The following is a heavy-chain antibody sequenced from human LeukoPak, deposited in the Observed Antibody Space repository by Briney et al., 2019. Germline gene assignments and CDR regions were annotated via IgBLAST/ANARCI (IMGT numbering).Heavy chain of an antibody. CDR1: GYTFTGYY. D-gene: IGHD6-19*01. CDR3: ARGSPLQQWLVRTYFDL. CDR2: INPNSGGT. J-gene: IGHJ2*01. Sequence: ASVKVSCKASGYTFTGYYMHWVRQAPGQGLEWMGWINPNSGGTNYAQKFQGRVTMTRDTSISTAYMELTRLRSDDTAVYYCARGSPLQQWLVRTYFDLWGRGTLVTVSS. V-gene: IGHV1-2*02.